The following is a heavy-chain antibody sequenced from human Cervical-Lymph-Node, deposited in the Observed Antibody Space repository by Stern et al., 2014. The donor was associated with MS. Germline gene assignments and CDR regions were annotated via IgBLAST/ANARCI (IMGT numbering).Heavy chain of an antibody. CDR3: ARARVGDYACSPHLDS. D-gene: IGHD4-17*01. J-gene: IGHJ4*02. V-gene: IGHV3-21*01. Sequence: EVQLVESGGGLVKPGESLRLSCDASGFTFSHYSINWVRQAPGKGLEWISSISNNSTHTYYADSVEGRFTISRDSAKDSVSLHMVSLRAEDTAVYYCARARVGDYACSPHLDSWGQGTLVTVSS. CDR1: GFTFSHYS. CDR2: ISNNSTHT.